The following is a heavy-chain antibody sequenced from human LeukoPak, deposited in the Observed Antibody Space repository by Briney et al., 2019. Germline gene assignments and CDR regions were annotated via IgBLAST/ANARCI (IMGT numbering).Heavy chain of an antibody. V-gene: IGHV1-46*01. CDR2: LNPSGGRT. D-gene: IGHD4-23*01. J-gene: IGHJ4*02. Sequence: ASVKVSCKASGYTFTTYYMHWVRQAPGQGLEWMGILNPSGGRTRYAQKFQGRVTMTRDKSISTAYMELTRLRSDDTAIYYCARDQQGGNSEFDYWGQGTLVTVSS. CDR3: ARDQQGGNSEFDY. CDR1: GYTFTTYY.